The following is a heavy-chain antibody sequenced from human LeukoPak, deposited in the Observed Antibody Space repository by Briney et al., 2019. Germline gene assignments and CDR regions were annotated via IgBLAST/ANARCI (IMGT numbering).Heavy chain of an antibody. J-gene: IGHJ4*02. Sequence: PSETLSLTCTVSGGSISSGSYYWSWIRQPAGKGLEWIGRIYTSGSTNYNPSLKSRVTISVDTSKNQFSLKLSSVTAADTAVYYCARDPGYYRYYFDYWGQGTLVTVSS. CDR3: ARDPGYYRYYFDY. CDR2: IYTSGST. V-gene: IGHV4-61*02. D-gene: IGHD3-3*01. CDR1: GGSISSGSYY.